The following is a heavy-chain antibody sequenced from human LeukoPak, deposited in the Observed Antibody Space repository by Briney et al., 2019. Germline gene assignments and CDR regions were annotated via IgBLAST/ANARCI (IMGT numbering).Heavy chain of an antibody. CDR1: GFTFDDYA. CDR2: ISWNSGSI. D-gene: IGHD1-26*01. J-gene: IGHJ6*02. V-gene: IGHV3-9*01. Sequence: PGRSLRLSCAASGFTFDDYAMHWVRQAPGKGLEWVSGISWNSGSIGYADSVKGRFTISRDNAKNSLYLQMNSLRAEDTALYYCAKSKWELDYYYGMDVWGQGTTVTVSS. CDR3: AKSKWELDYYYGMDV.